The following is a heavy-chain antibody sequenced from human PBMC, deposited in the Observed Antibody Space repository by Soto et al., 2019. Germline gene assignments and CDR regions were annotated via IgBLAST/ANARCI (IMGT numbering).Heavy chain of an antibody. CDR2: IIPIFGTA. D-gene: IGHD3-10*01. CDR1: GGTFSSYA. V-gene: IGHV1-69*13. Sequence: SVKVSCKASGGTFSSYAISWVRQAPGQGLEWMGGIIPIFGTANYAQKFQGRVTITADESTSTAYMELSSLRSEDTAVYYCARGQGITIVKYYYGMDVWGQGTTVTVSS. J-gene: IGHJ6*02. CDR3: ARGQGITIVKYYYGMDV.